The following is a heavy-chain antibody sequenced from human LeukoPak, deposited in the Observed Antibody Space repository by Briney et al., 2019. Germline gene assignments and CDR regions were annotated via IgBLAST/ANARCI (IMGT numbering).Heavy chain of an antibody. J-gene: IGHJ6*02. CDR1: GFTFDDYA. D-gene: IGHD4-23*01. Sequence: GRSLRLSCAASGFTFDDYAMHWVRQAPGKGLEWVSGISWNSGSIGYADSVKGRFTISRDNAKNSLYLRMNSLRAEDTALYYCAKDMGVVTPSYYYYGMDVWGQGTTVTVSS. CDR3: AKDMGVVTPSYYYYGMDV. CDR2: ISWNSGSI. V-gene: IGHV3-9*01.